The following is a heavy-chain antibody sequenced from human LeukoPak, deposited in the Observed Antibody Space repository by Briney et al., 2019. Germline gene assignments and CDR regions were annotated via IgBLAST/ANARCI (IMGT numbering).Heavy chain of an antibody. D-gene: IGHD4-11*01. J-gene: IGHJ4*02. CDR2: IIPIFGTA. CDR3: ARDPFNSNYYFDY. CDR1: GGTFSSYA. Sequence: SVKLSCKASGGTFSSYAISWVRQAPGQGLEWMGRIIPIFGTANYAQKFQGRVTITTDESTSTAYMELSSLRSEDTAVYYCARDPFNSNYYFDYWGQGTLVTVSS. V-gene: IGHV1-69*05.